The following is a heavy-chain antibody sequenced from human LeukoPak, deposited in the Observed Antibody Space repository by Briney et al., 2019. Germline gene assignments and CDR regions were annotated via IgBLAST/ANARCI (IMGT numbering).Heavy chain of an antibody. D-gene: IGHD3-10*01. V-gene: IGHV4-39*07. CDR1: GGSISSSSYY. CDR3: ARAGPRYELDY. J-gene: IGHJ4*02. Sequence: SETLSLTCTVSGGSISSSSYYWGWIRQPPGKGLEWIGNIYYSGSTYYNPSLKSRVTISVDTSKNQFSLKLSSVTAADTAVYYCARAGPRYELDYWGQGTLVTVSS. CDR2: IYYSGST.